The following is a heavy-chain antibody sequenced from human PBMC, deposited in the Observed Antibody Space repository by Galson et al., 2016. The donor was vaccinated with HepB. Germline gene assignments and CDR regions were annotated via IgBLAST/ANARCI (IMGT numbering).Heavy chain of an antibody. CDR3: AKGKGIVATTFDY. CDR1: GFTFSSYA. D-gene: IGHD5-12*01. CDR2: ISYDGSNK. V-gene: IGHV3-30*04. J-gene: IGHJ4*02. Sequence: SLRLSCAASGFTFSSYAMHWVRQAPGKGLEWVAVISYDGSNKYYADSVKGRFTISRDNSKNTLYLQMNSLRAEDTAVYYCAKGKGIVATTFDYWGQGTLVTVSS.